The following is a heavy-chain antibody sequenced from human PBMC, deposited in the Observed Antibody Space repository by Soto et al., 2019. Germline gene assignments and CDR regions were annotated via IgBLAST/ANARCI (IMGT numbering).Heavy chain of an antibody. CDR2: IYYSGST. Sequence: SSETLSLTCTVSGGSISSYYWSWIRQPPGKGLEWIGYIYYSGSTNYNPSLKSRVTISVDTSKNQFSLKLSSVTAADTAVYYCARLEKYYYGSSGPRFDYWGQGTLVTVSS. CDR1: GGSISSYY. D-gene: IGHD3-22*01. V-gene: IGHV4-59*01. CDR3: ARLEKYYYGSSGPRFDY. J-gene: IGHJ4*02.